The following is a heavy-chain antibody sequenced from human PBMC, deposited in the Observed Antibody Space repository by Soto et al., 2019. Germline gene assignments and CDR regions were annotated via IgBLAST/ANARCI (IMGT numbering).Heavy chain of an antibody. D-gene: IGHD5-18*01. CDR1: GYTFTSYA. J-gene: IGHJ6*02. V-gene: IGHV1-3*01. CDR2: INAGNGNT. Sequence: QVQLVQSGAEVKKPGASVKVSCKASGYTFTSYAMHWVRQAPGQRLEWMGWINAGNGNTKYSQKFQGRVTITRDTSASTAYMELSSLRSEDTAVYYCARDEGIQLWPYYYYGMDVWGQGTTVTVSS. CDR3: ARDEGIQLWPYYYYGMDV.